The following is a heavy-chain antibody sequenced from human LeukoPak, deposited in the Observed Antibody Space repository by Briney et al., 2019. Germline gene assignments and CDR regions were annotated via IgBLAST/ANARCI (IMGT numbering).Heavy chain of an antibody. CDR2: VNHSGST. D-gene: IGHD5-18*01. V-gene: IGHV4-34*01. CDR1: GGSFSDYY. Sequence: SETLSLTCAVYGGSFSDYYWSWIRQPPGKGLEWIGEVNHSGSTNYNPSLKSRVTISVDTSKNQFSLKLSSVTAADTAVYYCARGGYSYGYGYWGQGNLVTVSS. J-gene: IGHJ4*02. CDR3: ARGGYSYGYGY.